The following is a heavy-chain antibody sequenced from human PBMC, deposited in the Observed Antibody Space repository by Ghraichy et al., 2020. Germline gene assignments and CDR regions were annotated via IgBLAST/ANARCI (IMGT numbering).Heavy chain of an antibody. CDR3: ARNDSSSSRGRGVGYDYYGMDV. J-gene: IGHJ6*01. V-gene: IGHV1-8*01. CDR1: GYTFSTYE. CDR2: MNPNSGDT. D-gene: IGHD6-6*01. Sequence: ASVKVSCKASGYTFSTYEIYWVRQATGQGLEWMGWMNPNSGDTVYAQKFQGRVTMTSNTSISTAYMELTSLKSEDTALYFCARNDSSSSRGRGVGYDYYGMDVWGQGTMVTVSS.